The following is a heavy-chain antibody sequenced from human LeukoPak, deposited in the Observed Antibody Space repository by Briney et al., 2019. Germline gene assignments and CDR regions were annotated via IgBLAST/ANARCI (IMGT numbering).Heavy chain of an antibody. CDR2: IYYSGST. V-gene: IGHV4-39*07. CDR3: ARGRVEDGGYSYGYGYYFDY. Sequence: PPQTLSLTCTVSGGSISSSSYYWGWIRHPPGKGLEWIGRIYYSGSTYYNPSIKGRVTISVDTSKNQFSLKLSSVTAADTAVYYCARGRVEDGGYSYGYGYYFDYWGQGTLVTVSS. CDR1: GGSISSSSYY. J-gene: IGHJ4*02. D-gene: IGHD5-18*01.